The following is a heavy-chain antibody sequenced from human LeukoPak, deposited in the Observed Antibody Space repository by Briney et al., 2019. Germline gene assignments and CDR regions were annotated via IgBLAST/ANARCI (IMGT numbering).Heavy chain of an antibody. J-gene: IGHJ4*02. CDR2: ISGSADSS. V-gene: IGHV3-23*01. D-gene: IGHD2-15*01. CDR3: AKASTYYCSGGTCYEN. Sequence: PGGSLRLSCAGTGFTFSNAWMNWVRQAPGKGLEWVSAISGSADSSYYADSVKGRFTISRDNSKNTLYLQMNSLRAEDTAVYYCAKASTYYCSGGTCYENWGQGTLVTVSS. CDR1: GFTFSNAW.